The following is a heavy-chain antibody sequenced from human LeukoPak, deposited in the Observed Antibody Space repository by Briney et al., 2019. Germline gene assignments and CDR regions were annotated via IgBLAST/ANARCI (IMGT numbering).Heavy chain of an antibody. V-gene: IGHV4-31*03. Sequence: SETLSLTCTVSGGSISSGGHYWSWIRHLPGKGLESIGFIHHSGSTRHNPSLKNRVAISVDTSKNQFALKLSSVTAADTAVYYCARGGHRFGGFYFDNWGQGTLVTVSS. CDR1: GGSISSGGHY. D-gene: IGHD3-10*01. CDR2: IHHSGST. CDR3: ARGGHRFGGFYFDN. J-gene: IGHJ4*02.